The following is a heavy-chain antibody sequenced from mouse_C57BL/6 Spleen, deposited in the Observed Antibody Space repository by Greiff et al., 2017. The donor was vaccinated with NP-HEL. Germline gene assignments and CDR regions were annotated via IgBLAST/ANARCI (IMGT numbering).Heavy chain of an antibody. D-gene: IGHD3-2*01. Sequence: VKLMESGAELVKPGASVKISCKASGYAFSSYWMNWVKQRPGKGLEWIGQIYPGDGDTNYNGKFKGKATLTADKSSSTAYMQLSSLTSEDSAVYFCARERAPYFDYWGQGTTLTVSS. CDR1: GYAFSSYW. CDR2: IYPGDGDT. J-gene: IGHJ2*01. V-gene: IGHV1-80*01. CDR3: ARERAPYFDY.